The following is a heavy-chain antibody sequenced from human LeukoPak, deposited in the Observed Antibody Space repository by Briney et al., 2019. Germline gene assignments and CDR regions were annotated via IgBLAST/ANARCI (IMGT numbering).Heavy chain of an antibody. CDR1: GFTFSSYV. CDR3: AKGLAMVRGVITY. Sequence: GGSLRLSCATSGFTFSSYVMSWVRQAPGKGLEWVSAISGSGGSTYYADSVKGRFTISRDNSKNTLYLQMNSLRAEDTAVYYCAKGLAMVRGVITYWGQGTLVTVSS. V-gene: IGHV3-23*01. D-gene: IGHD3-10*01. CDR2: ISGSGGST. J-gene: IGHJ4*02.